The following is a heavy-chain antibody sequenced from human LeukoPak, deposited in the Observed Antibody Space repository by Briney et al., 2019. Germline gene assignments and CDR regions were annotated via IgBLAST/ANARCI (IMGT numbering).Heavy chain of an antibody. D-gene: IGHD3-22*01. CDR2: INHSGST. J-gene: IGHJ4*02. Sequence: SETLSLTCAVYGGSFSGYYWSWIRQPPGKGLEWIGEINHSGSTNYNPSLKSRVTISVYTSKNQFSLKLSSVTAADTAVYYCASYYYDSSGYYNDYWGRGTLVTVSS. CDR1: GGSFSGYY. CDR3: ASYYYDSSGYYNDY. V-gene: IGHV4-34*01.